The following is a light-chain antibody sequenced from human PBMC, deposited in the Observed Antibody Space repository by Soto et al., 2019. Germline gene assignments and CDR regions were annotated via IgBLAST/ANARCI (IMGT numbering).Light chain of an antibody. CDR2: GAS. V-gene: IGKV3-20*01. J-gene: IGKJ1*01. CDR3: QQYGSSRWT. Sequence: EIVMTQSPATLSVSPGESVTLSCGASQLFSSNLAWYQHKPGQAPRLLIYGASSRADGIRDRFSGSGSGTDFTLTISRLEPEDFAVYYCQQYGSSRWTFGQGTKVDI. CDR1: QLFSSN.